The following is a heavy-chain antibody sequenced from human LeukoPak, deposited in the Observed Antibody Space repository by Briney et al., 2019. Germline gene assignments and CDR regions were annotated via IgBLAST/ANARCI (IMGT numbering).Heavy chain of an antibody. D-gene: IGHD3-22*01. CDR2: ISGSGGST. CDR1: GFTFSSYA. CDR3: AEVKPRQITMIAARYYFDY. Sequence: GGSLRLSCAASGFTFSSYAMSWVRQAPGKGLEWVSAISGSGGSTYYADSVKGRFTISRDNSKNTLYLQMNSLRAEDTAVYYCAEVKPRQITMIAARYYFDYWGQGTLVTVSS. J-gene: IGHJ4*02. V-gene: IGHV3-23*01.